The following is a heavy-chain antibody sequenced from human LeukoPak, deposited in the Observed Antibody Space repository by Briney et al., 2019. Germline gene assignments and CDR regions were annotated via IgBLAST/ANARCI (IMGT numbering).Heavy chain of an antibody. V-gene: IGHV3-48*03. D-gene: IGHD4-17*01. CDR3: ARGSPSGDYWDY. CDR1: GFTFSSYE. Sequence: PGGSLRLSCAASGFTFSSYEMNWVRQAPGKGLEWVSYISSSGSTIYYADSVKGRFTISRDNAKNSLYLQMSSLRAEDTAVYYCARGSPSGDYWDYWGQGTLVTVSS. J-gene: IGHJ4*02. CDR2: ISSSGSTI.